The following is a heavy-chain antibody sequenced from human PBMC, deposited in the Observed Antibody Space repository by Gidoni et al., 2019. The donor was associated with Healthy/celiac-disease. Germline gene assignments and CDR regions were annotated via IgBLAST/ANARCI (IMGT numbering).Heavy chain of an antibody. D-gene: IGHD4-17*01. CDR2: IGYDGSNK. J-gene: IGHJ4*02. CDR1: GFTFLSYG. CDR3: ARDYGDKRTSTFDY. Sequence: QVQLVESGGGVVQPGRSLRLSCAASGFTFLSYGMHWVRQAPGKGLEWVAVIGYDGSNKYYADSVKGRFTISRDNSKNTLYLQMNSLRAEDTAVYYCARDYGDKRTSTFDYWGQGTLVTVSS. V-gene: IGHV3-33*01.